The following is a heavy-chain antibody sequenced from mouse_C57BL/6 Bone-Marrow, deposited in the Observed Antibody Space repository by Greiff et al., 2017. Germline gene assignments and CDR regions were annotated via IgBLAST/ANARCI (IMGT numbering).Heavy chain of an antibody. CDR2: IDPENGDT. CDR1: GFNIKDDY. D-gene: IGHD1-1*01. Sequence: VQLQQSGAELVRPGASVKLSCTASGFNIKDDYMHWVKQRPEQGLEWIGWIDPENGDTEYASKFQGKATITADTSSNTAYLQLSSLTSEDTAVYYCATNPLITALDYWGQGTTLTVSS. V-gene: IGHV14-4*01. CDR3: ATNPLITALDY. J-gene: IGHJ2*01.